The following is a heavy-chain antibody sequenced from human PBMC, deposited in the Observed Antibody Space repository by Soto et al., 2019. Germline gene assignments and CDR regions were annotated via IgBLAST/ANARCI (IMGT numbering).Heavy chain of an antibody. CDR2: IYYSGST. D-gene: IGHD6-13*01. J-gene: IGHJ5*02. Sequence: SETLSLTCTVSGGSISSSSYYWGWIRQPPGKGLEWIGSIYYSGSTYYNPSLKSRVTISVDTSKNQFSLKLSSVTAADTAVYYCARHSWDVSTAAAALNWFDPWGQGTLVTVSS. CDR1: GGSISSSSYY. V-gene: IGHV4-39*01. CDR3: ARHSWDVSTAAAALNWFDP.